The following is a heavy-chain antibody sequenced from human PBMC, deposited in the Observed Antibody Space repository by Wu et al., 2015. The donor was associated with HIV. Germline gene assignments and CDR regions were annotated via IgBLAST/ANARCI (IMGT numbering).Heavy chain of an antibody. J-gene: IGHJ4*02. Sequence: QVQLVQSGAEVKKPGSSVKVSCKASGGTFNNYAITWVRQAPGQGLEWMGGIIPIFGTPNYAQKFQGRVTITADESTSTAYMELSSLRSEDTAVYYCARGAYCGGDCYSAFDYWGQGTLVTVSS. CDR2: IIPIFGTP. D-gene: IGHD2-21*01. CDR1: GGTFNNYA. V-gene: IGHV1-69*12. CDR3: ARGAYCGGDCYSAFDY.